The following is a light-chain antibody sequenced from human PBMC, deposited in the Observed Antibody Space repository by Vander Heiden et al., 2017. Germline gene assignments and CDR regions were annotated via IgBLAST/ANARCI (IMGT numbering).Light chain of an antibody. J-gene: IGKJ1*01. V-gene: IGKV3-11*01. CDR1: QSVSSS. CDR2: DAS. Sequence: EIVLTQSPATLSLSPGERATLSCRASQSVSSSLVWYQHNPGQAPRLLIYDASNRATGTPARFSGSGSGTDFTLTISSLEPEDFAVYYCQQRSNWPPWTFGQGTKVEIK. CDR3: QQRSNWPPWT.